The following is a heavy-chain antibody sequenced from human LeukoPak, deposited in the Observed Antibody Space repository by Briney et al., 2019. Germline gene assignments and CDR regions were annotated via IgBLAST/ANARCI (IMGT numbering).Heavy chain of an antibody. V-gene: IGHV3-48*04. Sequence: PGGSLRLSCAASGFTFNSYGMSWVRQAPGKGLEWVSYISSGSSSIFYADSVKGRFTISRDNSKNSLYLQMNSLRVEDTAVYYCARGGIAARFAYWGQGTLVTVSS. CDR1: GFTFNSYG. J-gene: IGHJ4*02. CDR2: ISSGSSSI. D-gene: IGHD6-6*01. CDR3: ARGGIAARFAY.